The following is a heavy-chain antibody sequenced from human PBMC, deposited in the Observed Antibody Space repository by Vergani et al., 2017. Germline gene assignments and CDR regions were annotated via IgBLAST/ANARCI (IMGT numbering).Heavy chain of an antibody. CDR3: AKAKGVATKDPFDY. Sequence: QVQLVESGGGVVQPGRSLRLSCAASGFTFSSYGMHWVRQAPGKGLEWVAVIWYDGSNKYYADSVKGRFTISRDNSKNTLYLQMNSLRAEDTAVYYCAKAKGVATKDPFDYWGQGTLVTVSS. CDR1: GFTFSSYG. V-gene: IGHV3-33*06. D-gene: IGHD3-3*01. CDR2: IWYDGSNK. J-gene: IGHJ4*02.